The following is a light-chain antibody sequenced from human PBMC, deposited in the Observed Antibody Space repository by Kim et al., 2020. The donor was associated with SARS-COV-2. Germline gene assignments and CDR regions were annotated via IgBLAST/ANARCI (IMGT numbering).Light chain of an antibody. CDR1: YD. CDR3: QSYDSSVSGWL. J-gene: IGLJ3*02. CDR2: ADT. V-gene: IGLV1-40*01. Sequence: YDVNWYQHVAGKVPKVVIYADTRRPSGVPDRISGSKSGSSASLAITGLQPEDEADYYCQSYDSSVSGWLFGGGTKLTVL.